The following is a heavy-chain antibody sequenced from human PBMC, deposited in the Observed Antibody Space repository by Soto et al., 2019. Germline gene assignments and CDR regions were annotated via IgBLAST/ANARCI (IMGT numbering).Heavy chain of an antibody. CDR3: AKDMSGSYDYYDYGMDV. J-gene: IGHJ6*02. D-gene: IGHD1-26*01. CDR2: SSWNSGTI. CDR1: GFTFDDYA. V-gene: IGHV3-9*01. Sequence: EVQLVETGGGLVQPGRSLRLSCAASGFTFDDYAMHWVRQASGKGLEWVSGSSWNSGTIGYADSVKGRFTISRDTAKNSLYLQMNSLRAEDTALYYCAKDMSGSYDYYDYGMDVWGQGTTVTVSS.